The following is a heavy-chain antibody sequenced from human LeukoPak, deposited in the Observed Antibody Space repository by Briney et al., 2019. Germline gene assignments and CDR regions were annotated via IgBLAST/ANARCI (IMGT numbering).Heavy chain of an antibody. V-gene: IGHV1-2*02. CDR3: SRVDSTGYYRGRGPIDY. Sequence: ASVKVSCKASGYTFSGYYIHWVRQAPGQGLEWMGWINPNSGGTNYAQRFQGSVTMTRDTSISTAYMDLSRLRPDDTAVYYCSRVDSTGYYRGRGPIDYWGQGTLVTVSS. CDR2: INPNSGGT. D-gene: IGHD3-22*01. J-gene: IGHJ4*02. CDR1: GYTFSGYY.